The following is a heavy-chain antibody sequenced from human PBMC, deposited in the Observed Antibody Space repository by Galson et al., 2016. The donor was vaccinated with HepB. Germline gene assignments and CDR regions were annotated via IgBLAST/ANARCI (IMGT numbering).Heavy chain of an antibody. CDR1: GFSLSTSGVA. CDR3: AHAGLPEGLSGYYYFLDPYFDF. V-gene: IGHV2-5*02. J-gene: IGHJ4*02. CDR2: TYWDDDK. D-gene: IGHD3-22*01. Sequence: PAPVKPTQTLTLTCTFSGFSLSTSGVAVGWIRQPPGKALEWLSLTYWDDDKRYRPSLKTSLTITKDTSKNQVVLTMTNMDPVDTATYYCAHAGLPEGLSGYYYFLDPYFDFWGQGTLVTFSS.